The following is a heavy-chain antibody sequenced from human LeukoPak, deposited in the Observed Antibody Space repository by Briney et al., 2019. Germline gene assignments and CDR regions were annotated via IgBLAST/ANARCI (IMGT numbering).Heavy chain of an antibody. J-gene: IGHJ5*02. Sequence: SETLSLTCTVSGGSISSYYWSWIRQPPGKGLVWIGYIYYSGSTNYNPSLKSRVTISVDTSKNQFSLKLSSVTAADTAVYYCARVGGFGEFPKYNWFDPWGQGTLVTVSS. CDR3: ARVGGFGEFPKYNWFDP. CDR2: IYYSGST. V-gene: IGHV4-59*01. D-gene: IGHD3-10*01. CDR1: GGSISSYY.